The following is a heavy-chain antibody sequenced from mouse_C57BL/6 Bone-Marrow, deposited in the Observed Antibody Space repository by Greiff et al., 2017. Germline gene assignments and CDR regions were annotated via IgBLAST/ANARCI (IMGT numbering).Heavy chain of an antibody. CDR1: GFTFSNYW. CDR3: TVEIGYFDV. CDR2: IRLKSDNYAT. Sequence: EVQGVESGGGLVQPGGSMKLSCVASGFTFSNYWMNWVRQSPEKGLEWVAQIRLKSDNYATHYAESVKGRFTISRDDSKSSVYLQMNNLRAEDTGIYYCTVEIGYFDVWGTGTTVTVSS. J-gene: IGHJ1*03. D-gene: IGHD5-1-1*01. V-gene: IGHV6-3*01.